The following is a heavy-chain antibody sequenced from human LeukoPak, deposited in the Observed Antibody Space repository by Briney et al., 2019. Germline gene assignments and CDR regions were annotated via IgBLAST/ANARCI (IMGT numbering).Heavy chain of an antibody. CDR3: ARALAFDP. CDR1: GGSFSGYY. CDR2: INHSGST. Sequence: PSETLSLTCAVYGGSFSGYYWSWIRQPPGKGLEWIGEINHSGSTNYNPSLKSRVTISVDTSKNQFSLKLSSVTAADTAVYYCARALAFDPWGQGTLVTVSS. V-gene: IGHV4-34*01. J-gene: IGHJ5*02.